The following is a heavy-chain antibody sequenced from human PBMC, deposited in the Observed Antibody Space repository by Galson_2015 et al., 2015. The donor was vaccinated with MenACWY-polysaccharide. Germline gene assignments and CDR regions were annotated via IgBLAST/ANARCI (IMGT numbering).Heavy chain of an antibody. J-gene: IGHJ4*02. Sequence: SLRLSCAASGFSFSSYSMTWVRQAPGKGLEWLSYITPTGDPKMYADSVKGRFTISRDNAKNSLYLQMNNLRAEDTAVYYCASRGVVTPYALDYWGQGTLV. CDR1: GFSFSSYS. V-gene: IGHV3-48*01. CDR2: ITPTGDPK. CDR3: ASRGVVTPYALDY. D-gene: IGHD3-22*01.